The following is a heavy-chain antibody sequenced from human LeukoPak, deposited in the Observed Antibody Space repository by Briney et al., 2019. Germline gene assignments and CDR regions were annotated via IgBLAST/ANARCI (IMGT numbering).Heavy chain of an antibody. CDR1: GFTVSRNY. Sequence: GGSLRLSCAASGFTVSRNYMSWDRQAPGKGLEWASVIYSSGGTHYADSVKGRFIISRDNPKKTMYLQMNSLRAEDTAVYYCARVDSSGSGAFDIWGQGTMVTVSS. CDR2: IYSSGGT. D-gene: IGHD3-22*01. CDR3: ARVDSSGSGAFDI. V-gene: IGHV3-53*01. J-gene: IGHJ3*02.